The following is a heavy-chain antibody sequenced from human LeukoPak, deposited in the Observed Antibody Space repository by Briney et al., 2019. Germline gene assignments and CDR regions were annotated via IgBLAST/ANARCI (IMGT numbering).Heavy chain of an antibody. CDR3: ARVGSSWGFDY. D-gene: IGHD6-13*01. CDR1: GYSISSGYY. J-gene: IGHJ4*02. Sequence: SETLSLTCTVSGYSISSGYYWGWIRPPPGKGVEWIGSIYHSGSTYYNPSLKSRVTISVDTSKNQFSLKLSSVTAADTAVYYCARVGSSWGFDYWGQGTLVTVSS. CDR2: IYHSGST. V-gene: IGHV4-38-2*02.